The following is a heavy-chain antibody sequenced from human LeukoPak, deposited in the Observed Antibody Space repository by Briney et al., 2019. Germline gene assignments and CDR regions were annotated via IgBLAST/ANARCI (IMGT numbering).Heavy chain of an antibody. CDR2: IYYSGST. CDR1: GGSISSYY. V-gene: IGHV4-59*12. J-gene: IGHJ6*02. Sequence: SETLSLTCTVSGGSISSYYWSWIRQPPGKGLEWIGYIYYSGSTNYNPSLKSRVTISVDTSKNHFSLRLSSVTAADTAVYYCARDRDIVEVPAAMPQFYYHGMDVWGQGTTVTVSS. D-gene: IGHD2-2*01. CDR3: ARDRDIVEVPAAMPQFYYHGMDV.